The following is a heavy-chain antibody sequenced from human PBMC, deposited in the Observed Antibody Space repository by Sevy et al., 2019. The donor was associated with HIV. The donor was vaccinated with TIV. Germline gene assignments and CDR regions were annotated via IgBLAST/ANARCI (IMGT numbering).Heavy chain of an antibody. CDR1: GFTFSSYS. V-gene: IGHV3-48*01. J-gene: IGHJ4*02. D-gene: IGHD3-22*01. Sequence: GGSLRLSCAASGFTFSSYSMNWVRQAPGKGLEWVSYISSSSSTIYYADSVKGRFTISRDNAKNSLYLQMNSLRAEDTAVYYCASDLKVLYYYDSRGNYRGDYWGQGTLVTVSS. CDR3: ASDLKVLYYYDSRGNYRGDY. CDR2: ISSSSSTI.